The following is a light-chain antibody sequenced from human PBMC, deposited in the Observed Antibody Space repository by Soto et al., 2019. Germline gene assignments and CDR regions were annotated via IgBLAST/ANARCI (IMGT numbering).Light chain of an antibody. CDR3: SSYAGSTPYV. CDR2: EVS. V-gene: IGLV2-8*01. CDR1: SSDVGGYNF. Sequence: QSALTQPPSASGSPGESVTISCTGTSSDVGGYNFVSWYQQYPGKAPKLMIYEVSKRPSGVPDRFSGSKSGNTASLTVSGLQAEDEADYYCSSYAGSTPYVFGTGTKVTGL. J-gene: IGLJ1*01.